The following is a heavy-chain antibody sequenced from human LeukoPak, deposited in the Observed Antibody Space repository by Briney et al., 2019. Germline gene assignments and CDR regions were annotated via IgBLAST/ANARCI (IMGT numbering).Heavy chain of an antibody. CDR3: ARGFEVVTLVGLGYYYMDV. CDR2: LNPSGGST. V-gene: IGHV1-46*01. D-gene: IGHD4-23*01. Sequence: ASVKVSCKASGYTFTGYYMHWVRQAPGQGPEWMGILNPSGGSTTYAQKFQGRVTMTRDMSTSTAYMEPRSLRSDDTAVYYCARGFEVVTLVGLGYYYMDVWGKGTTVTISS. CDR1: GYTFTGYY. J-gene: IGHJ6*03.